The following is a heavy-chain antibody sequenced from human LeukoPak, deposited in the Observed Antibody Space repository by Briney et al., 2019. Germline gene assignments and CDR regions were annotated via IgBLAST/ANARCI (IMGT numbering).Heavy chain of an antibody. CDR2: ISAYNGNT. D-gene: IGHD3-22*01. Sequence: ASVKVSCKASGYTFTNYGISWVRQAPGQGLEWMGWISAYNGNTNYAQKLQGRVTMTTDTSTSTAYMELRSLRSEDTAVYYCARALYYYDSSGYYFPPFDYWGQGTLVTVSS. V-gene: IGHV1-18*01. CDR3: ARALYYYDSSGYYFPPFDY. J-gene: IGHJ4*02. CDR1: GYTFTNYG.